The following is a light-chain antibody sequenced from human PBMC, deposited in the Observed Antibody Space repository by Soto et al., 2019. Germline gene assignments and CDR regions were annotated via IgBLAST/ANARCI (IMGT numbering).Light chain of an antibody. V-gene: IGKV3D-20*02. J-gene: IGKJ5*01. CDR2: GAS. CDR3: QQRSNWPLT. Sequence: EILLTQSPCTLPLSPGERATLSCRASQSVSRRYLAWYQQKPGQAPRLLIYGASSRATGIPERFSGSGSGTDFTLTISRLEPEDFEVYYCQQRSNWPLTFGQGTRLEIK. CDR1: QSVSRRY.